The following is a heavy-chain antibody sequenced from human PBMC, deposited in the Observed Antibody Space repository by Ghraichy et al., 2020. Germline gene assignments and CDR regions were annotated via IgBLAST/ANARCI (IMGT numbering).Heavy chain of an antibody. J-gene: IGHJ2*01. CDR2: IYHSGST. D-gene: IGHD3-10*01. Sequence: SETLSLTCAVSGGSISSGGYSWSWIRQPPGKGLEWIGYIYHSGSTYYNPSLKSRVTISVDRSKNQFSLKLSSVTAADTAVYYCARDRYGSGSYYLYWYFDLWGRGTLVTVSS. V-gene: IGHV4-30-2*01. CDR1: GGSISSGGYS. CDR3: ARDRYGSGSYYLYWYFDL.